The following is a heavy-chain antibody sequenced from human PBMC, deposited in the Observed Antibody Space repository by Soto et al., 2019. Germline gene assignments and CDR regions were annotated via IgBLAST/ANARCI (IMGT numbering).Heavy chain of an antibody. CDR3: AKGRDGSGRFYGMDV. Sequence: ESGGGAVQPGRSLRLSCVASGFIFRTYGMHWVRQAPGKGLEWVAMIYYDGDYKYYADSVKGRFTISRDNSKNTMYLQMNTLRADDTALYYCAKGRDGSGRFYGMDVWGQGTTVTVSS. CDR2: IYYDGDYK. V-gene: IGHV3-33*06. CDR1: GFIFRTYG. J-gene: IGHJ6*02. D-gene: IGHD3-10*01.